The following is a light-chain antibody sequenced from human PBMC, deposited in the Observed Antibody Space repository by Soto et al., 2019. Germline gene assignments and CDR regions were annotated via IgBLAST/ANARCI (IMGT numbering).Light chain of an antibody. CDR3: AAWDNSLNGFV. V-gene: IGLV1-44*01. Sequence: QPVLTQPPSASGTPGQRVTISCSGSSSNIGGNSVNWYQQLPGRAPKLLISSDNQRPSGVPDRFSGSKSDTSGSLAISGLQSEDEADYYCAAWDNSLNGFVFGTGTKLTVL. CDR1: SSNIGGNS. CDR2: SDN. J-gene: IGLJ1*01.